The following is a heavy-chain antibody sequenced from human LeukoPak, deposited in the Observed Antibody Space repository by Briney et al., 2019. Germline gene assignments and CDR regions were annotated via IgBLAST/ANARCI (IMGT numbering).Heavy chain of an antibody. D-gene: IGHD3-22*01. CDR1: GFTFSSYA. CDR2: MSGSGGST. Sequence: GGSLRLSCAASGFTFSSYAMSWVSQAPGKGLEWVSSMSGSGGSTYCADSVKGRFTISRDNSKNTLYLQMNSLRAEDTAVYYCAKFLLASSYYYDSSGYYFPYGMDVWGQGTTVTVSS. J-gene: IGHJ6*02. CDR3: AKFLLASSYYYDSSGYYFPYGMDV. V-gene: IGHV3-23*01.